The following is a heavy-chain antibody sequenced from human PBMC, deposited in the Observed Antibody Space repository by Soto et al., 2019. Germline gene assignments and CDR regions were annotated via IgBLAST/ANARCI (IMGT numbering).Heavy chain of an antibody. D-gene: IGHD6-19*01. J-gene: IGHJ4*02. CDR2: ISGSGGST. CDR1: GFTFSSYA. Sequence: PGGSLRLCCAASGFTFSSYAMSWVRQAPGKGLEWVSAISGSGGSTYYADSVKGRFTISRDNAKNSLYLQMNSLRDEDTAVYYCARDPLLGAVAGTHYFDYWGQGTLVTVSS. V-gene: IGHV3-23*01. CDR3: ARDPLLGAVAGTHYFDY.